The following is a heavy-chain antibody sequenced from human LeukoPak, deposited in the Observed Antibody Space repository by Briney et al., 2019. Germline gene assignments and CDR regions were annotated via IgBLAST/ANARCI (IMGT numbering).Heavy chain of an antibody. CDR3: ARDGYYYAEEFDP. J-gene: IGHJ5*02. V-gene: IGHV3-30*04. Sequence: GGSLRLSCAASGFTFSSYAMHWVRQAPGKGLEWVAVISYDGSNKYYADSVKGRFTTSRDNSKNTLYLQMNSLRAEDTAVYYCARDGYYYAEEFDPWGQGTLVTVSS. CDR2: ISYDGSNK. D-gene: IGHD3-10*01. CDR1: GFTFSSYA.